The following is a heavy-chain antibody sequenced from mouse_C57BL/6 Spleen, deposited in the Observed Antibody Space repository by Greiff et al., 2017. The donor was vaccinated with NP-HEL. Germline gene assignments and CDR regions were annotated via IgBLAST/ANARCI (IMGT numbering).Heavy chain of an antibody. CDR1: GYTFTDYE. D-gene: IGHD1-1*01. J-gene: IGHJ2*01. V-gene: IGHV1-15*01. CDR3: TRFSRFITTVVDFDY. CDR2: IDPETGGT. Sequence: VQLQQSGAELVRPGASVTLSCKASGYTFTDYEMHWVKQTPVHGLEWIGAIDPETGGTAYNQKFKGKVILTADKSSSTAYMELRSLTSEDSAVYYCTRFSRFITTVVDFDYWGQGTTLTVSS.